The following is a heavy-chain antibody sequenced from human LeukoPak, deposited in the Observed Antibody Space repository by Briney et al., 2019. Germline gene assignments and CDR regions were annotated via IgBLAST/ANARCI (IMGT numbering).Heavy chain of an antibody. D-gene: IGHD2-2*01. CDR2: MNPNSGNT. CDR3: ARGPGYQLLSLYYYYYYYMDV. CDR1: GYTFTSYD. Sequence: PGGSLRLSCAASGYTFTSYDINWVRQATGQGLEWMGWMNPNSGNTGYAQKFQGRVTMTRNTSISTAYMELSSLRSEDTAVYYCARGPGYQLLSLYYYYYYYMDVWGKGTTVTISS. J-gene: IGHJ6*03. V-gene: IGHV1-8*01.